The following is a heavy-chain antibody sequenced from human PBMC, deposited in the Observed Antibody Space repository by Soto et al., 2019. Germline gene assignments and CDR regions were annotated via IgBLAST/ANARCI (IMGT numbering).Heavy chain of an antibody. J-gene: IGHJ4*02. Sequence: ASVKVSCKISGYSLSQLSMNFVRQAPGKCLEWIWGFEPEAGKISYAQNFQGRVTMTGGTATDTCWLNLKNSRSDETAVYYCARRSSSVWYFCDYWGLGTLVTVSS. CDR3: ARRSSSVWYFCDY. D-gene: IGHD6-19*01. V-gene: IGHV1-24*01. CDR1: GYSLSQLS. CDR2: FEPEAGKI.